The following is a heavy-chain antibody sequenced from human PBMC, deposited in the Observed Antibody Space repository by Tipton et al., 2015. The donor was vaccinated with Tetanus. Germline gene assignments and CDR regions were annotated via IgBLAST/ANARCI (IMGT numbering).Heavy chain of an antibody. Sequence: SLRLSCTASGFTFGDYAMSWFRQAPGKGLEWVGFIRSKAYGGTTEFAASVEGRFTISRDDSKSIAYLQMNSLKTEDTAVYYCTRDRVGAGVDGMDVWGKGTTVTVSS. CDR3: TRDRVGAGVDGMDV. D-gene: IGHD1-26*01. CDR1: GFTFGDYA. J-gene: IGHJ6*04. V-gene: IGHV3-49*03. CDR2: IRSKAYGGTT.